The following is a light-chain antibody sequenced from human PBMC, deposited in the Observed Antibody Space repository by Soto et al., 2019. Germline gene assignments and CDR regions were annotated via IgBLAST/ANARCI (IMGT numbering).Light chain of an antibody. CDR2: CAS. Sequence: VLPHSPATLSVSPGARATLACRVCHRISNNLSWYQQKPGQAPRLLIYCASTRPTGIPARFSGSGSETEFTLTTSSLQSEDVAVYYCHQYNNWPPWTFAQGTKVDIK. V-gene: IGKV3D-15*01. CDR3: HQYNNWPPWT. CDR1: HRISNN. J-gene: IGKJ1*01.